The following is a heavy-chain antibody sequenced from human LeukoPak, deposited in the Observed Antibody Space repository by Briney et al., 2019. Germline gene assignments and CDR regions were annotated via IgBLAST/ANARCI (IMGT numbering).Heavy chain of an antibody. CDR2: SGNRISSYTT. CDR1: GFTFSGLY. CDR3: SRGRDGNYFDY. J-gene: IGHJ4*02. V-gene: IGHV3-72*01. Sequence: GGSLRLSCAVSGFTFSGLYIDWIRQAPGKGLEWVGRSGNRISSYTTEYAASVKGRFTISRDDSKNSLLLQMNSLKSEDTAVYYCSRGRDGNYFDYWGQGTLVTVSS.